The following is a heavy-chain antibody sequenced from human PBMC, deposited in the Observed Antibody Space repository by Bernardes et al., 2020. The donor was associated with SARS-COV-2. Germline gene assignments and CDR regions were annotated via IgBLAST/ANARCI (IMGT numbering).Heavy chain of an antibody. CDR2: INPNSGGT. J-gene: IGHJ5*02. V-gene: IGHV1-2*02. Sequence: ASVKVSCKASGYTFTGYYMHWVRQAPGQGLEWMGWINPNSGGTNYAQKFQGRVTMTRDTSISTAYMELSRLRSDDTAVYYCARGVKHAYYGSGSYYNEGFDPWGQGTLVTVSS. D-gene: IGHD3-10*01. CDR1: GYTFTGYY. CDR3: ARGVKHAYYGSGSYYNEGFDP.